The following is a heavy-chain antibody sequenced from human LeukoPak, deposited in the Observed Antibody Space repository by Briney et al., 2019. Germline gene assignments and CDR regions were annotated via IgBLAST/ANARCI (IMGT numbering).Heavy chain of an antibody. CDR2: IYYSGST. J-gene: IGHJ3*02. V-gene: IGHV4-59*01. CDR1: GGSISSYY. D-gene: IGHD3-22*01. Sequence: SETLSLTCTVSGGSISSYYWSWIRQPPGKGLEWIGYIYYSGSTNYIPSLKSRVTISVDTSKNQFSLKLSSVTAADTAVYYCAREGTYYYDSSGYAFDIWGQGTMVTVSS. CDR3: AREGTYYYDSSGYAFDI.